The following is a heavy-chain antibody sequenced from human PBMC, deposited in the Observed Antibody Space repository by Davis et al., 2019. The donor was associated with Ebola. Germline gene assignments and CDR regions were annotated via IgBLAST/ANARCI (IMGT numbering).Heavy chain of an antibody. CDR1: GFTFSSYG. CDR2: IWYDGSDK. CDR3: ARELDNGHYALDR. Sequence: PGGSLRLSCAASGFTFSSYGMHWVRQAPGKGLEWVAVIWYDGSDKYYADSVKGRFTISRDNSKNTLYLQMNSLRAEDTAVYYCARELDNGHYALDRWGQGTLVTVSS. V-gene: IGHV3-33*01. D-gene: IGHD3-22*01. J-gene: IGHJ5*02.